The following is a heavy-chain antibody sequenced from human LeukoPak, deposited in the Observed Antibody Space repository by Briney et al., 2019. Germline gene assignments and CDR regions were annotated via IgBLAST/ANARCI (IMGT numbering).Heavy chain of an antibody. Sequence: PGGSLRLSCAASGFTFSSYSMNWVRQAPGKGLEWVSGISWNSGSVVYADSVKGRFTISRDNAKNSLYLQMNSLRAEDTALYYCAKASGYDLGALYYFDYWGQGTLVTVSS. CDR2: ISWNSGSV. V-gene: IGHV3-9*01. J-gene: IGHJ4*02. D-gene: IGHD5-12*01. CDR1: GFTFSSYS. CDR3: AKASGYDLGALYYFDY.